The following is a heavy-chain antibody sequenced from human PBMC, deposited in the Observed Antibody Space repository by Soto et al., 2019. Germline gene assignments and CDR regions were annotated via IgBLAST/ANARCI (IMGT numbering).Heavy chain of an antibody. CDR2: INSDGSTT. Sequence: EVQLVESGGGLVQPGGSQRLSCAASGFTFSSYWMHWVRQAPGKGLVWVSRINSDGSTTNYADSVKGRFTISRDIAKNTLYLQMNSLRAEDTAVYYWARSAYGDYFDYYYMDVWGKGTTVTVSS. CDR3: ARSAYGDYFDYYYMDV. D-gene: IGHD4-17*01. V-gene: IGHV3-74*01. CDR1: GFTFSSYW. J-gene: IGHJ6*03.